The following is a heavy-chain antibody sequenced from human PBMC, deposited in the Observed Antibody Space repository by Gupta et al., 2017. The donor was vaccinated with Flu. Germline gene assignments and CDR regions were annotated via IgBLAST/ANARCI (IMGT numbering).Heavy chain of an antibody. CDR2: IYYHSGST. Sequence: QVHLQESGPGLVKPSETLSLSCAVSGYSISSGYYWGWIRQPPGKGLEWIGNIYYHSGSTYYNPSLKSRVTISVDTSKNQFSLKLTSVTAADTAVYYCARGAGTFGGVRGQDYWGQGTLVTVSS. J-gene: IGHJ4*02. CDR3: ARGAGTFGGVRGQDY. D-gene: IGHD3-16*01. V-gene: IGHV4-38-2*01. CDR1: GYSISSGYY.